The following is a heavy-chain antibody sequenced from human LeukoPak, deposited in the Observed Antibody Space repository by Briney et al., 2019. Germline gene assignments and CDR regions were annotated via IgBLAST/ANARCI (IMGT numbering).Heavy chain of an antibody. CDR3: AALGYCSGDNCELGAFDL. CDR1: GYTFTGYY. D-gene: IGHD2-15*01. V-gene: IGHV1-69*06. Sequence: GASVKVSCKASGYTFTGYYIHWVRQAPGQGLEWMGGIIPIFGTTNYGQIFQGRVTITADKSTNTAYMDLSSLRSDDTAVYYCAALGYCSGDNCELGAFDLWGQGTMVTVSS. CDR2: IIPIFGTT. J-gene: IGHJ3*01.